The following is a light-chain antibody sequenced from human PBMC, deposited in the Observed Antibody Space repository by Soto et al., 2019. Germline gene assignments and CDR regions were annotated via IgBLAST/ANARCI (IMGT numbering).Light chain of an antibody. CDR3: QHRSNWPLT. Sequence: EIVLTHSPATLSLSPGERATLSCRASQSVSSFLAWYQQKPGQAPRLLIYDASNRAPGIPARFSGSGSGTDFTLTISRLEPEDFAVYYCQHRSNWPLTFGGGTKVEIK. CDR1: QSVSSF. CDR2: DAS. J-gene: IGKJ4*01. V-gene: IGKV3-11*01.